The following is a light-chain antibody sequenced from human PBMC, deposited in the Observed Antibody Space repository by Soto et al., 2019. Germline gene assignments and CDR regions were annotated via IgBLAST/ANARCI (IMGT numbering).Light chain of an antibody. V-gene: IGKV1-13*02. Sequence: AIQLTQSPSSLSASVGDRVTITCRASQGISSALAWYQQKPGKAPKLLIYDASSLESGVPSRLSGSGSGTDFTLTISSLQPEDFTTYYCQPANSFPLTFGGGTKVDIK. CDR1: QGISSA. CDR2: DAS. J-gene: IGKJ4*01. CDR3: QPANSFPLT.